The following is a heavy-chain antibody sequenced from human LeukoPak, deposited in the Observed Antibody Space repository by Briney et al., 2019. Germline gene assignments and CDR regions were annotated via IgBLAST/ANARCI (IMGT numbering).Heavy chain of an antibody. CDR3: ARPELAGGDYGLDY. V-gene: IGHV1-69*13. CDR1: GGTFSSYA. J-gene: IGHJ4*02. CDR2: IIPIFGTT. Sequence: ASVKVSCKASGGTFSSYAISWVRQAPGQGLEWMGGIIPIFGTTNYVQKFQGRVTITADESTSTGYMELRNLRSEDTAVYYCARPELAGGDYGLDYWGQGTLVTVSS. D-gene: IGHD4-17*01.